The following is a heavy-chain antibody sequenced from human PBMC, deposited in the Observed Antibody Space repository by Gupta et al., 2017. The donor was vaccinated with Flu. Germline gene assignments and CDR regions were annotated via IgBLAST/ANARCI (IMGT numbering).Heavy chain of an antibody. Sequence: QVQLVESGGGVVQPGRSLRLACAASGFTLYSYAMHWVRQAPCKGLEWVPVISHDGGYKYNADSVKGRFTVSRDNSQNTLYLHMNGLRVEDTATYYCARDARFKVLVGPPDIPKWYFDIWFRGTLVTVSS. D-gene: IGHD2-2*02. J-gene: IGHJ2*01. CDR3: ARDARFKVLVGPPDIPKWYFDI. CDR2: ISHDGGYK. CDR1: GFTLYSYA. V-gene: IGHV3-30-3*01.